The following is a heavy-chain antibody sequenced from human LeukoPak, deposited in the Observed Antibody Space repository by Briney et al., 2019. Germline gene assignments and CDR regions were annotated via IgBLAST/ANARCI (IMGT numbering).Heavy chain of an antibody. D-gene: IGHD3-22*01. CDR1: GYSISSGYY. CDR3: ARVLYYCDSSGYYPDY. J-gene: IGHJ4*02. CDR2: IYHSGST. V-gene: IGHV4-38-2*02. Sequence: SETLSLTCTVSGYSISSGYYWGWIQQPPGKGLEWIGSIYHSGSTYYNPSLKSRVTISVDTSKNQFSLKLSSVTAADTAVYYRARVLYYCDSSGYYPDYWGQGTLVTVSS.